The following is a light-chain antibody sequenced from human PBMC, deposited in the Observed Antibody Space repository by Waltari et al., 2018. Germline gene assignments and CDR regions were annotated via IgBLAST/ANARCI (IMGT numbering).Light chain of an antibody. CDR2: GAS. Sequence: EIVMTQSPATLSVSPGERATLSCRASQSVSSNLACYQQKPGQAPKLLIYGASTRATGIPARFSGSGSGTEFTLTISSLQSEDFAVYYCQHYNNWPPWTFGQGTKVEFK. CDR1: QSVSSN. J-gene: IGKJ1*01. CDR3: QHYNNWPPWT. V-gene: IGKV3-15*01.